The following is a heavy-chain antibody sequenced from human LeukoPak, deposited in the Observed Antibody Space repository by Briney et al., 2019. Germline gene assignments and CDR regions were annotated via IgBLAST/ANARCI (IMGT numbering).Heavy chain of an antibody. CDR1: GYTFTSYG. CDR3: ARGNFYDNKGYSPELRY. V-gene: IGHV1-8*02. J-gene: IGHJ4*02. D-gene: IGHD3-10*01. Sequence: ASVKVSCKASGYTFTSYGISWVRQATGQGLEWMGWMNPNSGNTGYAQKFQGRVTMTRNTSISAAYMELSSLRSEDTAVYYCARGNFYDNKGYSPELRYWGQGTLVTVSS. CDR2: MNPNSGNT.